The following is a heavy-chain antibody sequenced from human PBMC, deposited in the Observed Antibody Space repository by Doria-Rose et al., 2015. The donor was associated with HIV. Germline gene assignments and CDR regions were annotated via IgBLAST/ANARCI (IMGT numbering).Heavy chain of an antibody. CDR3: ARDRGYFSSDDTFDI. D-gene: IGHD6-25*01. CDR2: ISYDGSNK. Sequence: GRSLRLSCAASGFTFSSFAMHWVRQAPGKGLEWVAFISYDGSNKYYPDSVKGRFTISRDNSKNTLYLQMNSLRTEDTAVYYCARDRGYFSSDDTFDIWGQGTMVTVSS. V-gene: IGHV3-30*04. CDR1: GFTFSSFA. J-gene: IGHJ3*02.